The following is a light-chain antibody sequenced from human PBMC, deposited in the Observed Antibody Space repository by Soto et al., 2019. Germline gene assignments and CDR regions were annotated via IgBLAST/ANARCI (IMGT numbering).Light chain of an antibody. CDR3: KQLNCSPIT. V-gene: IGKV1-9*01. J-gene: IGKJ5*01. Sequence: IQLTQSPSSLSASVGDRGTITSRATQGISRYLAWYQQKPGKAPKLLIYAASTLQSGVPSRFSSSGYGTDFTLTISSLQPEDFVTYYCKQLNCSPITFGQGTRLEIK. CDR2: AAS. CDR1: QGISRY.